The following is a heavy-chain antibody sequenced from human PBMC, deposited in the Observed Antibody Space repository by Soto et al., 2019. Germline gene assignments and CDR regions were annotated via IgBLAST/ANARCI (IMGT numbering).Heavy chain of an antibody. V-gene: IGHV1-69*02. CDR2: IIPILGIA. D-gene: IGHD5-18*01. J-gene: IGHJ5*02. Sequence: ASVKVSCKASGGTFSSYTISWVRQAPGQGLEWMGRIIPILGIANYAQKFQGRVTITADKSTSTAYMELSSLRSEDTAVYYCASAEGGGYSYGPYNWFDPWGQGTLVTVSS. CDR1: GGTFSSYT. CDR3: ASAEGGGYSYGPYNWFDP.